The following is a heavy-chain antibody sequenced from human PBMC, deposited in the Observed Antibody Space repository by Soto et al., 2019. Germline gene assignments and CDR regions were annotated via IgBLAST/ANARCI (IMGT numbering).Heavy chain of an antibody. Sequence: GGSLRLSCAASGFTFSDYYMSWIRQAPGKGLEWVSYISSSGSTIYYADSVKGRFTISRDNAKNSLYLQMNSLRAEDTAVYYCARVPEYYDFILVSYRYHYSFLFSGPGTLVSV. CDR1: GFTFSDYY. J-gene: IGHJ4*02. CDR3: ARVPEYYDFILVSYRYHYSFLF. V-gene: IGHV3-11*01. D-gene: IGHD3-16*02. CDR2: ISSSGSTI.